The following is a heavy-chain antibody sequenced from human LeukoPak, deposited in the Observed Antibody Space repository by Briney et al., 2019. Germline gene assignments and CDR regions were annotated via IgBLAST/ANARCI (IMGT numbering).Heavy chain of an antibody. D-gene: IGHD5-12*01. Sequence: TGGSLRLSCAASGFTFTHYGMHWVRQAPGQGLEWVAYIASDGNYKDYGDSVKGRFTISRDNSRNTLYLQMDSLRAEDTAVYYCARVSATREIDYWGQGTLVTVSS. CDR2: IASDGNYK. CDR1: GFTFTHYG. CDR3: ARVSATREIDY. V-gene: IGHV3-30*02. J-gene: IGHJ4*02.